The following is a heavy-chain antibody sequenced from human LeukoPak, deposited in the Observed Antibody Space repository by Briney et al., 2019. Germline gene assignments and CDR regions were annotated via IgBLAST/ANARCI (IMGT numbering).Heavy chain of an antibody. V-gene: IGHV4-38-2*02. Sequence: SETLSLTCTVSGYSIGSGYYWGWIRQPPGKGLEWIGSIYHSGSTYYNPSLKSRVTISVDTSKNQFSLKLSSVTAADTAVYYCARDQYSSSWYSNNYYYYGMDVWGQGTTVTVSS. CDR2: IYHSGST. J-gene: IGHJ6*02. CDR1: GYSIGSGYY. CDR3: ARDQYSSSWYSNNYYYYGMDV. D-gene: IGHD6-13*01.